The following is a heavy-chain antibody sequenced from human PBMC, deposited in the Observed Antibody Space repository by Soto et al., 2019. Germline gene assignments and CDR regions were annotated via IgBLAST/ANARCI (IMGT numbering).Heavy chain of an antibody. V-gene: IGHV4-59*08. J-gene: IGHJ4*02. Sequence: SETLSLTCSVSGCSISSYYWSWIRQPPGKGLEWIGYIYYSGSTNYNPSLKSRVTISVDTSKNQFSLKLSSVTAADTAVYYCARRYGYSFDYWDQGTLVTVSS. CDR2: IYYSGST. CDR3: ARRYGYSFDY. CDR1: GCSISSYY. D-gene: IGHD1-1*01.